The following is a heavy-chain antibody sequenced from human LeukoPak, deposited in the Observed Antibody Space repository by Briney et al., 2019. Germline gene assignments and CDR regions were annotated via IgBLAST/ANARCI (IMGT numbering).Heavy chain of an antibody. J-gene: IGHJ4*02. V-gene: IGHV3-30*04. CDR3: ARDEALSY. CDR1: GFTFSSYA. Sequence: PGGSLRLSCAASGFTFSSYAMHWVRQAPGKGLEWVAVISYDGSNKYYADSVKGRFTIPRDNSKNTLYLQMNSLRAEDTAVYYCARDEALSYWGQGTLVTVSS. CDR2: ISYDGSNK.